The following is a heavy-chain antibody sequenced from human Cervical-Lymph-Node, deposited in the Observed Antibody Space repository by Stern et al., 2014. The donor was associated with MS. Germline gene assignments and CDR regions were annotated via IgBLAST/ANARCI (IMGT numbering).Heavy chain of an antibody. CDR2: ITPLFGTA. CDR3: ARHQGGIAAY. D-gene: IGHD6-13*01. CDR1: GDTFSNLD. Sequence: QMQLVQSVAEVKKPGSSVKVSCKASGDTFSNLDISWVRQAPGHGPDWFGGITPLFGTANYAQMFQGRVTFTADESTSTIYMELSSLTSDDTAVYYCARHQGGIAAYWGQGTPVTVSS. J-gene: IGHJ4*02. V-gene: IGHV1-69*01.